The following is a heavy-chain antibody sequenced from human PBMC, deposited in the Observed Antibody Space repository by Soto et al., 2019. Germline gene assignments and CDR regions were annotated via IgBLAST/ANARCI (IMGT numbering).Heavy chain of an antibody. D-gene: IGHD7-27*01. CDR3: AIPANWEPLDAFDI. Sequence: GESLKISCKGSGYSFTSYWIGWGRQMPGKGVEGIGIIYHGDSDTRYSPPFQGQVTISADKSISTAYLPWSSLKASDTALYYGAIPANWEPLDAFDIWGQGTMVTVSS. V-gene: IGHV5-51*01. CDR1: GYSFTSYW. CDR2: IYHGDSDT. J-gene: IGHJ3*02.